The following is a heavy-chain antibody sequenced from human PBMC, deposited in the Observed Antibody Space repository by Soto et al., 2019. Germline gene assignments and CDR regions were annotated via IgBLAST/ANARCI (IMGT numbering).Heavy chain of an antibody. D-gene: IGHD6-19*01. J-gene: IGHJ4*02. CDR1: GGSLSSGSFF. Sequence: SETLSLTCTVSGGSLSSGSFFWGWIRQPPGKGLEWIGHIYFTGTSSYSPSLKSRVTMFVDTSKNNFSLRLTSVTAADTAVYYCVRREAVAGSQFDFWGQGTLVTISS. V-gene: IGHV4-39*02. CDR2: IYFTGTS. CDR3: VRREAVAGSQFDF.